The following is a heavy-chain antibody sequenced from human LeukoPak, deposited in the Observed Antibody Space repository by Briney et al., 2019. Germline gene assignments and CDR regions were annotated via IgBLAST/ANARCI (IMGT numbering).Heavy chain of an antibody. V-gene: IGHV3-48*03. CDR1: GFTFSSYE. D-gene: IGHD6-13*01. CDR2: ISSSGSTL. CDR3: ARVGGGAAAGFDP. J-gene: IGHJ5*02. Sequence: GGSLRLSCAASGFTFSSYEMNWVRQAPGKGLEWVSYISSSGSTLYYADSVKGRFTISRDNAKNSLYLQMNSLRAEDTAVYYCARVGGGAAAGFDPWGQGTLVTVSS.